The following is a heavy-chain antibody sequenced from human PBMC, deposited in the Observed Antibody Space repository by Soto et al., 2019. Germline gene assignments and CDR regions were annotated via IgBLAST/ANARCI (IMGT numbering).Heavy chain of an antibody. CDR1: GFTFSSYS. CDR2: ISSGSDYI. J-gene: IGHJ3*01. CDR3: ARSPVGDAFNV. Sequence: EVQLVESGGGLVKPGGSLRLSCAASGFTFSSYSMNWFRQAPGKGLEWVSSISSGSDYIFYADSVKGRFTISRDNAKNSLFLQMNSLTAEDTAAYYCARSPVGDAFNVWGQGTVVTVSS. V-gene: IGHV3-21*01.